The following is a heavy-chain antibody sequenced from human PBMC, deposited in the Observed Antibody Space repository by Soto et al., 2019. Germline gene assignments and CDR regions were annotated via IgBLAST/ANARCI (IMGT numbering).Heavy chain of an antibody. Sequence: GAVEVSCEASGYSLTTYTMHWVRQAPGQRLEWVGWINVGNGNTKYSKKFQGRVTITRDTFASTAYMELSSLRSEDTAVYYCARHTCSGGIFYSGVYYYYVMDVRAQRTTVTVS. J-gene: IGHJ6*02. D-gene: IGHD2-15*01. CDR3: ARHTCSGGIFYSGVYYYYVMDV. CDR1: GYSLTTYT. CDR2: INVGNGNT. V-gene: IGHV1-3*01.